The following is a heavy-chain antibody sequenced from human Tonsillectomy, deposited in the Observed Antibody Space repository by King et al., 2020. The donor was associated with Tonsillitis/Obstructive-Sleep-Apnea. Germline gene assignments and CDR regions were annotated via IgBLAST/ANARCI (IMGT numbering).Heavy chain of an antibody. J-gene: IGHJ4*02. D-gene: IGHD1-26*01. V-gene: IGHV3-11*06. CDR3: AREIPQVGASGY. CDR2: ISSDSSYT. CDR1: RFTFSDYY. Sequence: VQLVESGGGLVKPGGSLRLSCAASRFTFSDYYMSWIRQAPGKGLEWVSYISSDSSYTDYADSVKGRFTISRDSAKNSLYLLMNSLRAEDTAVYYCAREIPQVGASGYWGQGTLVTVSS.